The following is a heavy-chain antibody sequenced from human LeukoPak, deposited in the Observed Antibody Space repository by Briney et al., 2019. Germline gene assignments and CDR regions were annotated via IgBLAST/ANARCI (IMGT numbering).Heavy chain of an antibody. V-gene: IGHV3-23*01. CDR3: AKKAELRFLEWFLWAVDY. D-gene: IGHD3-3*01. CDR2: ISGSGGST. J-gene: IGHJ4*02. Sequence: PGGSLRLSCAASGFTFSSYAMSWVRQAPGKWLEWVSAISGSGGSTYYADSVKGRFTISRDNSKNTLYLQMNSLRAEDTAVYYCAKKAELRFLEWFLWAVDYWGQGTLVTVSS. CDR1: GFTFSSYA.